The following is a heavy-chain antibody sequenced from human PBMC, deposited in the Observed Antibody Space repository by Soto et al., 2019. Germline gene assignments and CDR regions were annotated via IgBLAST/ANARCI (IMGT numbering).Heavy chain of an antibody. D-gene: IGHD3-22*01. V-gene: IGHV1-18*01. CDR3: AYYFDSSGYRNDDY. J-gene: IGHJ4*02. Sequence: ASVKVSCKASGYTFTSYGISWVRQAPGQGLEWMGWIGAYNGNTNYAQKLQGRVTMTTDTSTSTAYMELRSLRSDDTAVYYCAYYFDSSGYRNDDYGGQGILVTVSS. CDR1: GYTFTSYG. CDR2: IGAYNGNT.